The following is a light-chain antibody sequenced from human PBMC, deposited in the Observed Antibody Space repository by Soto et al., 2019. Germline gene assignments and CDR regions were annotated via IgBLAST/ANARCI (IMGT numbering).Light chain of an antibody. Sequence: DIQMTQSPSSLSASVGDRVTVTCRASQNISNYLNWYQQKPGKAPKLLIYAASSLQSGVPSRFSGSGSGTDFTVTISSLQPEDFATYYCQESYNTPFTFGPGTKVDLK. V-gene: IGKV1-39*01. CDR1: QNISNY. CDR2: AAS. CDR3: QESYNTPFT. J-gene: IGKJ3*01.